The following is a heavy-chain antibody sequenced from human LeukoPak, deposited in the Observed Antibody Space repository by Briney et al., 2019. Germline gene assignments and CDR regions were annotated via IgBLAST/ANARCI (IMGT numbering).Heavy chain of an antibody. CDR1: GYTFTSYG. Sequence: ASVKVSCKASGYTFTSYGISWVRQAPGQGLEWMGWISVYNGNTKYAQKFQGRVTMTTDTSTSTAYMELRSLRSDDTAVYYCARGRKLVVITYMDYWGQGTLVTVSS. D-gene: IGHD3-22*01. J-gene: IGHJ4*02. CDR2: ISVYNGNT. CDR3: ARGRKLVVITYMDY. V-gene: IGHV1-18*01.